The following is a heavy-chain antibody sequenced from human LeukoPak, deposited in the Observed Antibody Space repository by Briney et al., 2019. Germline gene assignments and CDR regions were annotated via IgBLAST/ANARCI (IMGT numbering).Heavy chain of an antibody. CDR2: IKQDGGKN. V-gene: IGHV3-7*01. CDR1: GCTFGSYK. CDR3: VSHSVTTKYCHAMDV. D-gene: IGHD4-17*01. Sequence: PEGSLTLSCAAYGCTFGSYKMSWIRQPPGKGLEWVAKIKQDGGKNYNVYSEKRRFTTSRTNSRTSLYLQMNTLRVEETAVYYCVSHSVTTKYCHAMDVWGQGTTVTVSS. J-gene: IGHJ6*02.